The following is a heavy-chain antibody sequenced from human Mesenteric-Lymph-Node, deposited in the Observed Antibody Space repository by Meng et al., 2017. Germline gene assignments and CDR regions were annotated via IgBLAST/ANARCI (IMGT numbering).Heavy chain of an antibody. D-gene: IGHD3-10*01. CDR1: AGASGSAGYD. V-gene: IGHV4-61*02. CDR3: ARNYYGAVSFYGWFDP. J-gene: IGHJ5*02. CDR2: IYTSGST. Sequence: VHPQGSGPVLVMPSPTLSLPVPVAAGASGSAGYDWRWGRQLAGKVLEWLGRIYTSGSTNYNPSLKSRATISVDTSKIQFSLKLSSVTAADTAVYYCARNYYGAVSFYGWFDPWGQGTLVTVSS.